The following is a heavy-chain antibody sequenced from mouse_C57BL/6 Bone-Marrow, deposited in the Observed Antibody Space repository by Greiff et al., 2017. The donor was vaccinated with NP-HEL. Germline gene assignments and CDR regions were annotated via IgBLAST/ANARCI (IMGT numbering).Heavy chain of an antibody. V-gene: IGHV1-4*01. D-gene: IGHD1-1*02. CDR3: ARHPLWSYYYAMDY. CDR2: INPSSGYT. J-gene: IGHJ4*01. CDR1: GYTFTSYT. Sequence: QVQLQQSGAELARPGASVKMSCKASGYTFTSYTMHWVKQRPGQGLEWIGYINPSSGYTKYNQKFKDKATLPADKSSSTAYMQLSSLTSEDSAVYYCARHPLWSYYYAMDYWGQGTSVTVSS.